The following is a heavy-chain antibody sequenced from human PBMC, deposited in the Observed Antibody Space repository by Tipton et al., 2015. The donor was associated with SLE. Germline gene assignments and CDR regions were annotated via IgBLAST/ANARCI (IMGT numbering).Heavy chain of an antibody. V-gene: IGHV4-59*11. CDR2: IYYSGST. CDR3: ARRGIAAAGPTFDY. D-gene: IGHD6-13*01. Sequence: LRLSCTVSGGSISSHYWSWIRQPPGKGLEWIGYIYYSGSTNYNPSLKSRVTISVDTSKNQFSLKLSSVTAADTAVYYCARRGIAAAGPTFDYWGQGTLVTVSS. J-gene: IGHJ4*02. CDR1: GGSISSHY.